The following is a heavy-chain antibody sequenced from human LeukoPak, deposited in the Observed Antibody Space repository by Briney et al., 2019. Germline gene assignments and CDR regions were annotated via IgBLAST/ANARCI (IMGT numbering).Heavy chain of an antibody. CDR2: MRPDTGFT. D-gene: IGHD2-15*01. CDR3: ARGGSRSGGSLRTFDS. CDR1: GYTFSSHN. Sequence: GASVTVSCKASGYTFSSHNINWVRQVSGHRLEWMGWMRPDTGFTGYAQKFRGRVTMTRDTSTNTSYMELSSLRSDDTAVYYCARGGSRSGGSLRTFDSWGQGTLVTVSS. V-gene: IGHV1-8*01. J-gene: IGHJ4*02.